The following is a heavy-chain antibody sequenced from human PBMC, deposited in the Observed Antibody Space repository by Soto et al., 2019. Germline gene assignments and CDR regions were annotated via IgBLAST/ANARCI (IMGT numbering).Heavy chain of an antibody. J-gene: IGHJ5*02. CDR1: GYTFTSYG. Sequence: ASVNVSCKASGYTFTSYGISWVRQAPGQGLEWMGWISAYNGNTNYAQKLQGRVTMTTDTSTRTAYMELRSLRSDDTAVYYCAITAAAGPGHWFDPWGQGTLVTVSS. V-gene: IGHV1-18*01. CDR3: AITAAAGPGHWFDP. D-gene: IGHD6-13*01. CDR2: ISAYNGNT.